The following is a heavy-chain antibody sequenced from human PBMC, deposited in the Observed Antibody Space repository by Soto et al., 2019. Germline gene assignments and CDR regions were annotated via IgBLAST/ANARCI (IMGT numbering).Heavy chain of an antibody. J-gene: IGHJ3*01. V-gene: IGHV3-30*18. CDR1: GFIFSTYG. Sequence: QAQLVASGGGEAQPGRSLRLSCAASGFIFSTYGIHWVRQAPGKGLEWVAFISYDGTNEDYGEPVRGRFSISRDNAQKTVDLLLNSLRPDDTATYFCAKARGGTARGAFDTWGQGTRVTVS. CDR2: ISYDGTNE. CDR3: AKARGGTARGAFDT. D-gene: IGHD2-21*02.